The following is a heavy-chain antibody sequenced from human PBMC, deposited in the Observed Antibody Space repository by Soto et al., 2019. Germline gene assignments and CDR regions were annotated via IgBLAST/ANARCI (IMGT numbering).Heavy chain of an antibody. D-gene: IGHD3-9*01. CDR1: GGSFSGYY. CDR2: INHSGST. J-gene: IGHJ4*02. CDR3: ASRVLRYFDWLSPPFDY. V-gene: IGHV4-34*01. Sequence: PSETLSLTCAVYGGSFSGYYWSWIRQPPGKGLEWIGEINHSGSTNYNPSLKSRVTISVDTSKNQFSLKLSSVTAADTAVYYCASRVLRYFDWLSPPFDYWGQGTLVTVSS.